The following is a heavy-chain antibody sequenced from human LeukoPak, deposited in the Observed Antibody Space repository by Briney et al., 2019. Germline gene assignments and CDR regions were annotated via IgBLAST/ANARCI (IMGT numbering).Heavy chain of an antibody. CDR1: GFTFSNAW. V-gene: IGHV3-15*01. J-gene: IGHJ4*02. CDR3: ARDQPNYDILTGYYPFDY. Sequence: GGSLRLSCAASGFTFSNAWMSWVRQGPGRGLEWVGLVKSKTDGGTTGYAAPVKGRFTISRDDSKNTLYLQMNSLKTEDTAVYYCARDQPNYDILTGYYPFDYWGQGTLVTVSS. D-gene: IGHD3-9*01. CDR2: VKSKTDGGTT.